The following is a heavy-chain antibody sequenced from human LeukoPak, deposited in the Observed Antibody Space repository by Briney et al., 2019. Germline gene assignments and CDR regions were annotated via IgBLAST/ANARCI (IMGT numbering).Heavy chain of an antibody. V-gene: IGHV4-34*01. D-gene: IGHD5/OR15-5a*01. Sequence: SETLSLTCAIYGGSFTEYHWSWIREPPGKSLEWIGEINYTGRTHYNPSLTSRVTISIDMSERQFSLRLTSVTAADTAVYYCARERRVEVSARQTVAFDMWAQGTMVIVSS. J-gene: IGHJ3*02. CDR2: INYTGRT. CDR1: GGSFTEYH. CDR3: ARERRVEVSARQTVAFDM.